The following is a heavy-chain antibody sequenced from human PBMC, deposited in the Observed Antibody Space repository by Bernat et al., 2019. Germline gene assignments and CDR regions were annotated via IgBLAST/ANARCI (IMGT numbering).Heavy chain of an antibody. Sequence: QVQLVQSGAEVKKPGASVKVSCKASGYTFTSYDINWVRQATGQGLEWMGWMNPNSGNTGYAQKFQGRVTMTRNTSISTAYMELSSLRSEDTAVYQRARRRTHTRELDYCGQRTLVPVPS. CDR2: MNPNSGNT. CDR3: ARRRTHTRELDY. V-gene: IGHV1-8*01. CDR1: GYTFTSYD. J-gene: IGHJ4*02.